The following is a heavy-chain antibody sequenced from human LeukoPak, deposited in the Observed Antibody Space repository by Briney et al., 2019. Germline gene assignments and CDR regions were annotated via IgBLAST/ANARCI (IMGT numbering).Heavy chain of an antibody. J-gene: IGHJ6*03. Sequence: SETLSLTCTVSGGSITSYNYYWGWIRQPPGKGLEWIGSISYTESTYYNPSLKSRVTISVDTSKNQFSLKLSSVTAADTAVYYCARERGATTGPYYYYYYMDVWGKGTTVTVSS. CDR1: GGSITSYNYY. D-gene: IGHD3-9*01. CDR3: ARERGATTGPYYYYYYMDV. V-gene: IGHV4-39*02. CDR2: ISYTEST.